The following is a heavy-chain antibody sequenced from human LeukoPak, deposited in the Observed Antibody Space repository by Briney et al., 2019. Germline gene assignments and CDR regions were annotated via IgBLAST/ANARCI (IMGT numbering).Heavy chain of an antibody. Sequence: GGSLRLSCAASGFTFSSYGMHWVRQAPGKGLEWVAVISYDGSNKYYADSVKGRFTISRDNSKNTLYLQMNSLRAEDTAVYYCAKTMDIVVVPAAIRGYSYGYLCDYWGQGTLVTVSS. J-gene: IGHJ4*02. V-gene: IGHV3-30*18. CDR3: AKTMDIVVVPAAIRGYSYGYLCDY. CDR1: GFTFSSYG. D-gene: IGHD2-2*03. CDR2: ISYDGSNK.